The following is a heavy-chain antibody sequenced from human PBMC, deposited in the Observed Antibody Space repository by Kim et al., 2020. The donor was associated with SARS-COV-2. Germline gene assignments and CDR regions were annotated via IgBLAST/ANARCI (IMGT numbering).Heavy chain of an antibody. J-gene: IGHJ4*02. D-gene: IGHD5-18*01. Sequence: SVKVSCKASGGTFSSYAISWVRQAPGQGLEWMGGIIPIFGTANYAQKFQGRVTITADESTSTAYMELSSLRSEDTAVYYCARSLPGYSYGYCFDYWGQGTLVTVSS. CDR2: IIPIFGTA. CDR1: GGTFSSYA. V-gene: IGHV1-69*13. CDR3: ARSLPGYSYGYCFDY.